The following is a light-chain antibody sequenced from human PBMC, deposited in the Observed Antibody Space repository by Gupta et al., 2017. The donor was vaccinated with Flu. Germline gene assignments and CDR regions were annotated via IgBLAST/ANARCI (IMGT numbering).Light chain of an antibody. J-gene: IGKJ4*01. CDR1: QSIGSSW. CDR2: AAS. V-gene: IGKV3-20*01. CDR3: QQYTSPLT. Sequence: EIVLTQSPGTLSLSPGERATLSSRASQSIGSSWLAWYQLKPGQPPRPLIYAASTRATGIPDRFSGSGSGTDFTLTISRLEPEDFAVYYCQQYTSPLTFGGGTKVEVK.